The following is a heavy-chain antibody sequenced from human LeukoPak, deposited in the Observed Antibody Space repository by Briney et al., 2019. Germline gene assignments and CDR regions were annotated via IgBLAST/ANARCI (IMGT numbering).Heavy chain of an antibody. D-gene: IGHD3-10*01. CDR2: ISSSGSTI. J-gene: IGHJ4*02. CDR1: GFTFSSYE. Sequence: GGSLRLSCAASGFTFSSYEMNWVRQAPGKGLEWVSYISSSGSTIYYADSVKGRFTISRDNAKNSLYLQMNSLRAEDTAVYYCAVLWFGKSDFDYWGQGTLVTVSS. V-gene: IGHV3-48*03. CDR3: AVLWFGKSDFDY.